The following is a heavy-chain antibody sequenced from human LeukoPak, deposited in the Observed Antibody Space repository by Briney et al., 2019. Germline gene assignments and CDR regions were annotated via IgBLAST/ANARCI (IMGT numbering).Heavy chain of an antibody. CDR1: GDSITSGSYY. Sequence: PSETLSLTCTVSGDSITSGSYYWAWIRQHPGKGLEWIAYIYYTGDTHYNPSFKSLLTISVDTSENHFSLKLSSVTAADTVIYFCARAPGAFDIWGQGTMVTVSS. CDR2: IYYTGDT. J-gene: IGHJ3*02. V-gene: IGHV4-31*01. CDR3: ARAPGAFDI.